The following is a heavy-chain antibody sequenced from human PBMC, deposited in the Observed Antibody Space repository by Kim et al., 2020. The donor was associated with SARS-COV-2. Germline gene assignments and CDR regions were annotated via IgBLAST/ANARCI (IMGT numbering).Heavy chain of an antibody. CDR2: ISYDGSNK. Sequence: GGSLRLSCAASGFTFSSYAMHWVRQAPGKGLEWVAVISYDGSNKYYADSVKGRFTISRDNSKNTLYLQMNSLRAEDTAVYYCARDPFEIVATKDYYYYYGMDVWGQGTTVTVSS. CDR3: ARDPFEIVATKDYYYYYGMDV. CDR1: GFTFSSYA. D-gene: IGHD5-12*01. J-gene: IGHJ6*02. V-gene: IGHV3-30*04.